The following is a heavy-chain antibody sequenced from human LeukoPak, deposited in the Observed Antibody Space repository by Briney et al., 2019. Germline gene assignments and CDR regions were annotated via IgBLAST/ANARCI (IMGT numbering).Heavy chain of an antibody. V-gene: IGHV1-18*01. CDR2: ISAYNGNT. CDR3: ARDMYYYDSSGYYVGNY. J-gene: IGHJ4*02. D-gene: IGHD3-22*01. Sequence: ASVKVSCKASGYTFTSYGISWVRQAPGQGLERMGWISAYNGNTNYAQKLQGRVTMTTDTSTSTAYMELRSLRSDDTAVYYCARDMYYYDSSGYYVGNYWGQGTLVTVSS. CDR1: GYTFTSYG.